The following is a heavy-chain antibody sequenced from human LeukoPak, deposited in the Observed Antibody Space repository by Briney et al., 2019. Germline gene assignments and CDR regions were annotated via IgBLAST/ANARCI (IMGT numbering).Heavy chain of an antibody. CDR2: ISGSGGST. D-gene: IGHD6-19*01. CDR3: AKGWAGPMDFDY. V-gene: IGHV3-23*01. CDR1: GFTFSRYA. Sequence: GGSLRLSCAASGFTFSRYAMSWVRQAPGKGLEWVSAISGSGGSTYYADSVKGRFTISRDNSKNTLYLQMNSLRAEDTAVYYCAKGWAGPMDFDYWGQGTLVTVSS. J-gene: IGHJ4*02.